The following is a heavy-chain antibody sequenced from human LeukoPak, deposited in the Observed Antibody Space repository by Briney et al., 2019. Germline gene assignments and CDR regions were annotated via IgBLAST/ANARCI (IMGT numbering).Heavy chain of an antibody. CDR3: ARDAHGFWSGYDAFDI. CDR1: GFTFSSYS. CDR2: ISSSSSYI. V-gene: IGHV3-21*01. J-gene: IGHJ3*02. Sequence: GGSLRLSCAASGFTFSSYSMNWVRQAPGKGLEWVSSISSSSSYIYYADSVKGRFTISRDNAKNSLYLQMNSLRAEDTAVYYCARDAHGFWSGYDAFDIWGQGTMVTVSS. D-gene: IGHD3-3*01.